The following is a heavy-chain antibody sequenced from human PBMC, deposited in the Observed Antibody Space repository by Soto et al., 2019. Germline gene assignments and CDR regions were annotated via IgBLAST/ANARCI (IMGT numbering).Heavy chain of an antibody. D-gene: IGHD1-1*01. CDR3: AREYNWKNYYYYCMDV. J-gene: IGHJ6*02. Sequence: EGQLVESGGGVVQPGGSLRLSCAASGFTFNNYWMSWVRQAPGKGLEWVANINQDGSQKYYVDSVKGRFTISRDNAKNSLYLQMNSLRAEDTAVYYCAREYNWKNYYYYCMDVWGQGTTVTVSS. V-gene: IGHV3-7*03. CDR2: INQDGSQK. CDR1: GFTFNNYW.